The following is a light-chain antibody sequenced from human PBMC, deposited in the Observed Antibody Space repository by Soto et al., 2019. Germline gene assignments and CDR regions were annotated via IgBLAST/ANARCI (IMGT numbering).Light chain of an antibody. Sequence: QSALTQPPSASGSPGQSVTISCTGTSSDVGGYNYVSWYQQHPGKAPKLMIHDVSKRPSGVPDRFSGSKSGNTASLTVSGLKAEDEADYYCSSYAGSNGVVFGGGTKLTVI. CDR2: DVS. V-gene: IGLV2-8*01. CDR3: SSYAGSNGVV. J-gene: IGLJ2*01. CDR1: SSDVGGYNY.